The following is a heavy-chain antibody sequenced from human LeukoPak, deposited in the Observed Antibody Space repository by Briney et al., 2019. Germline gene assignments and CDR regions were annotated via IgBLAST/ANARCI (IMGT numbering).Heavy chain of an antibody. J-gene: IGHJ3*02. CDR3: ARARDYDFWSGYPTPGAFGI. D-gene: IGHD3-3*01. V-gene: IGHV4-59*01. CDR2: IYYSGST. Sequence: SETLSLTCTVSGGSISSYYWSWIRQPPGKGLEWIGYIYYSGSTNYNPSLKSRVTISVDTSKNQFSLKLSSVTAADTAVYYCARARDYDFWSGYPTPGAFGIWGQGTMVTVSS. CDR1: GGSISSYY.